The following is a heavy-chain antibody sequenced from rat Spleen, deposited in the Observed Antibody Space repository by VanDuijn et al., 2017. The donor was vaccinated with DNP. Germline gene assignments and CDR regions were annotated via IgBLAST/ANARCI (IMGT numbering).Heavy chain of an antibody. V-gene: IGHV2-19*01. CDR2: IQSGGST. CDR1: GFSLTDYS. D-gene: IGHD1-4*01. CDR3: ARGGGYNWYFDF. J-gene: IGHJ1*01. Sequence: QVQLKESGPGMVQPSQTLSLTCTVSGFSLTDYSVHWVRQPPGKVLEWMGRIQSGGSTDYNSALKSRLSISRDTSKGQVFLQMNSLQTEDIATYYCARGGGYNWYFDFWGPGTMVTVSS.